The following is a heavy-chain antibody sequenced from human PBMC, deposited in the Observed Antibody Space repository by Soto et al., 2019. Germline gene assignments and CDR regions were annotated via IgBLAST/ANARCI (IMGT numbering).Heavy chain of an antibody. J-gene: IGHJ4*02. CDR2: IWYDGSNK. CDR3: ARAGRVAYCGGDCYYYFDY. Sequence: QVQLVESGGGVVQPGRSLRLSCAASGFTFSSYGMHWVRQAPGKGLEWVAVIWYDGSNKYYADSVKGRFTISRDNSKNTLYLQRNSLRAEDTAVYYCARAGRVAYCGGDCYYYFDYWVQGTLVTVSS. D-gene: IGHD2-21*02. CDR1: GFTFSSYG. V-gene: IGHV3-33*01.